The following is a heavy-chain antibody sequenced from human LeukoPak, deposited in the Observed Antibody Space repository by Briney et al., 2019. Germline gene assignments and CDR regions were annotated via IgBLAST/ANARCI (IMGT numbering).Heavy chain of an antibody. Sequence: GGSLRLSCAASGFIFSNSAMSWVRQAPGKGLEWVSGINGGGTGTYYAYSVRGRVTISRDNSKNTLHLDMNSVRAEDTAIYYCAKAGAIKFDFWGQGILVTVSS. CDR1: GFIFSNSA. J-gene: IGHJ4*02. D-gene: IGHD1-26*01. V-gene: IGHV3-23*01. CDR2: INGGGTGT. CDR3: AKAGAIKFDF.